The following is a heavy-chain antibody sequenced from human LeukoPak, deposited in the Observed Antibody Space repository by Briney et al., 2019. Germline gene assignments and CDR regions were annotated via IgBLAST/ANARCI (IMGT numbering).Heavy chain of an antibody. D-gene: IGHD3-22*01. CDR1: GFTFSSYG. J-gene: IGHJ3*02. Sequence: PGGSLRLSCAASGFTFSSYGMSWVRQAPGKGLEWVSSISGSGGNTYYADSVKGRFTISRDNSKNTLYLQMNSLRAEDTAVYYCAKEGYYDSRGSYYVDGAFDIWGQGTMVTVSS. V-gene: IGHV3-23*01. CDR2: ISGSGGNT. CDR3: AKEGYYDSRGSYYVDGAFDI.